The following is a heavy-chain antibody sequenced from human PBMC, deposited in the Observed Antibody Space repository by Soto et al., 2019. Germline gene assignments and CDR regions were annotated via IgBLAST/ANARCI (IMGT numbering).Heavy chain of an antibody. J-gene: IGHJ4*02. Sequence: QVQLVQSGAEVKKPGASVKVSCKASGYTFISYGISWVRQAPGQGLEWMGWISGYNGNTKYAQKLQGRVTMTTDTSTCTACMELRSLRSYDTAVHYCARDLAAQIADYWGQGTLVTVSS. CDR3: ARDLAAQIADY. V-gene: IGHV1-18*01. CDR1: GYTFISYG. D-gene: IGHD2-21*01. CDR2: ISGYNGNT.